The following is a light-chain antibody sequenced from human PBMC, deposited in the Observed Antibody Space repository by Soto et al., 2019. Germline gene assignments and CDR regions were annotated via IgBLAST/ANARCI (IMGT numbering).Light chain of an antibody. Sequence: DIQMTQAPSSLSASVGDRVTITCRASQGIRNDLGWYQQIQGKAPKRLIYAASSLPSGVPSRFSGSGSWTEFTLTIISLQPEDSATYYCQHHNSSPLTCGGGTKVEIK. CDR3: QHHNSSPLT. J-gene: IGKJ4*01. V-gene: IGKV1-17*01. CDR1: QGIRND. CDR2: AAS.